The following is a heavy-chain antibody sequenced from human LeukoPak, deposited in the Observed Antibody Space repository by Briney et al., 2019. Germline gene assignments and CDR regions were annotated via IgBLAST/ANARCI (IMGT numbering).Heavy chain of an antibody. CDR3: TRQHCSGGSCSYVDY. D-gene: IGHD2-15*01. CDR2: IRSKHSSYTT. V-gene: IGHV3-73*01. CDR1: GFDFSGFY. Sequence: GVPLRLSCAASGFDFSGFYMHRVRQASGRGLECVGLIRSKHSSYTTVYAASVKGRFTISRDDSKNTPYLQMNSLKAEDTAVYYCTRQHCSGGSCSYVDYWGQGTLVTVSS. J-gene: IGHJ4*02.